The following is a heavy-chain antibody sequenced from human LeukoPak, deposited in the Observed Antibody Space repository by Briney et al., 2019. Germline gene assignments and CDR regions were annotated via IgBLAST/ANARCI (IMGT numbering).Heavy chain of an antibody. J-gene: IGHJ5*02. CDR2: ISSSSSYI. CDR1: GFTFDDYG. Sequence: GGSLRLSCAASGFTFDDYGMSWVRQAPGKGLEWVSSISSSSSYIYYADSVKGRFTISRDNAKNSMYLKMNSLRAEDTAVYYCARVQYIAAAGTIWYDPWGRGTLVTVSS. D-gene: IGHD6-13*01. CDR3: ARVQYIAAAGTIWYDP. V-gene: IGHV3-21*01.